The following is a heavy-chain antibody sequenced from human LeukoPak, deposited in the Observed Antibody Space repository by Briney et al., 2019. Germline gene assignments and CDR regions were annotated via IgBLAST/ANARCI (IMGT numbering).Heavy chain of an antibody. D-gene: IGHD1-1*01. CDR1: GFTFSSYA. J-gene: IGHJ4*02. V-gene: IGHV3-23*01. CDR2: VSTSGGGT. Sequence: GGSLRLSCAASGFTFSSYAMTWVGQAPGKGLEWGSTVSTSGGGTYYADSVKGRFTISRDNSKNTLYLQMNSLRAEDTAVYYCAKRYNSEYLAPVQNWGQGTLVTVSS. CDR3: AKRYNSEYLAPVQN.